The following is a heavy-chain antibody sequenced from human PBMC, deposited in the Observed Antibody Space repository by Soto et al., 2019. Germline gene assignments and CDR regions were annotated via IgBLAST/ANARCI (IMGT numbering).Heavy chain of an antibody. D-gene: IGHD3-22*01. CDR2: IDPSGGIT. J-gene: IGHJ4*02. V-gene: IGHV1-46*01. CDR3: GRDVIGHDIYDTIGYYFDH. CDR1: GYSFTNFH. Sequence: QVQLSQFGAEVKKPGASVKVSCKASGYSFTNFHIHWVRQAPGQGLEWMGLIDPSGGITRDAQRLQGRITMTRDASTSTVYMELRSLTSEDTAVYYCGRDVIGHDIYDTIGYYFDHWGQGTLVTVSS.